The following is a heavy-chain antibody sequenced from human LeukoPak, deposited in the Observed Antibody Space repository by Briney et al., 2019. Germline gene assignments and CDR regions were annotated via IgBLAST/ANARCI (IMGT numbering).Heavy chain of an antibody. CDR2: IYYSGST. D-gene: IGHD3-16*01. Sequence: SETLSLTCTVSGGSISSTSYYWGWIRQPPGKGLEWIASIYYSGSTYYNPSLKSRVTISVDTSKNQFSLKLSSVTAADTAVYYCARGNYDYVWGGIDYWGQGTLVTVSS. V-gene: IGHV4-39*01. J-gene: IGHJ4*02. CDR3: ARGNYDYVWGGIDY. CDR1: GGSISSTSYY.